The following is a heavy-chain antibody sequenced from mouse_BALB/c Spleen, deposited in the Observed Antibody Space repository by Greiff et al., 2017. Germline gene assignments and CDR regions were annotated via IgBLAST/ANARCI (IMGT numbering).Heavy chain of an antibody. CDR2: ISSGGSYT. V-gene: IGHV5-9-4*01. CDR1: GFTFSSYA. CDR3: ARDWNLKGYAMDY. Sequence: EVQGVESGGGLVKPGGSLKLSCAASGFTFSSYAMSWVRQSPEKRLEWVAEISSGGSYTYYPDTVTGRFTISRDNAKNTLYLEMSSLRSEDTAMYYCARDWNLKGYAMDYWGQGTSVTVSS. J-gene: IGHJ4*01.